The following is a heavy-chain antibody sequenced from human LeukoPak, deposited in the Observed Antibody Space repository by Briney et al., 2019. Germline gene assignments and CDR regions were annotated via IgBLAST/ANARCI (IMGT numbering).Heavy chain of an antibody. CDR2: IYHSGST. CDR1: GGSISSGGYY. V-gene: IGHV4-30-2*01. J-gene: IGHJ4*02. Sequence: TLSLTCTVSGGSISSGGYYWSWIRQPPGKGLEWIGYIYHSGSTYYNPSLKSRVTISVDRSKNQFSLKLSSVTAADTAVYYCARSLTVVVPAARREISLGYWGQGTLVTVSS. CDR3: ARSLTVVVPAARREISLGY. D-gene: IGHD2-2*01.